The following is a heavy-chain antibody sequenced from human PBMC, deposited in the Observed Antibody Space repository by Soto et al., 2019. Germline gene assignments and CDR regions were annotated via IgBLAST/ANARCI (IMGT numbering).Heavy chain of an antibody. CDR3: ARRAPPMDV. V-gene: IGHV1-18*01. CDR1: GYTFTSYG. CDR2: ISAYNGNT. J-gene: IGHJ6*02. Sequence: QVQLVQSGAEVKKPGASVKVSCKASGYTFTSYGISWVRQAPGQGLEWMGWISAYNGNTKYAQKPQXTXTXXTATPTSTAYLELRTLRSDDTAVYSCARRAPPMDVWGQGTTVTVSS.